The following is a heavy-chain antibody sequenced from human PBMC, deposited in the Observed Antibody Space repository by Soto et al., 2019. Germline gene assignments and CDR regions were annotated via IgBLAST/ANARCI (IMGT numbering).Heavy chain of an antibody. CDR1: GFTFSDSY. Sequence: QVQLVESGGGLVQPGGSLRLSCAASGFTFSDSYMTWIRLAPGKGLEWVSLISNSGGITAYADSVQGRFTISRDNGKNSLYLQLNSVRTEDTAVYSCVRGHTLLTEWGQGTLVTVSS. V-gene: IGHV3-11*01. CDR3: VRGHTLLTE. D-gene: IGHD3-9*01. J-gene: IGHJ4*02. CDR2: ISNSGGIT.